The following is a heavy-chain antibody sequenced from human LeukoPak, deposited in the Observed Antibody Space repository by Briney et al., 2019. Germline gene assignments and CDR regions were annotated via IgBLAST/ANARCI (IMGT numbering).Heavy chain of an antibody. D-gene: IGHD5-18*01. Sequence: SETLSLTCTVSGGSISSSSYYWGWIRQPPGKGLEWIGYIYYSGSTYYNPSLKSRVTISVDTSKNQFSLKLSSVTAADTAVYYCARDEALRGYSYGSFDYWGQGTLVTVSS. J-gene: IGHJ4*02. CDR2: IYYSGST. CDR1: GGSISSSSYY. V-gene: IGHV4-31*03. CDR3: ARDEALRGYSYGSFDY.